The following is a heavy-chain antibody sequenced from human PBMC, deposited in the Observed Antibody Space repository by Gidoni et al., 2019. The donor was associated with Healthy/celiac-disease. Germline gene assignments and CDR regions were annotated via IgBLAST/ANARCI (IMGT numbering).Heavy chain of an antibody. D-gene: IGHD1-26*01. J-gene: IGHJ6*02. CDR1: GGSISSYY. V-gene: IGHV4-4*07. CDR2: IYPIGST. CDR3: ARDWGWELRTYGMDV. Sequence: QVQLQESGPGLVKPSETLSLTCTVSGGSISSYYWSWIRQPAGKGREWIGRIYPIGSTNYNPSLKSRVTMSVDTSKNQFSLKLSSVTAADTAVYYCARDWGWELRTYGMDVWGQGTTVTVSS.